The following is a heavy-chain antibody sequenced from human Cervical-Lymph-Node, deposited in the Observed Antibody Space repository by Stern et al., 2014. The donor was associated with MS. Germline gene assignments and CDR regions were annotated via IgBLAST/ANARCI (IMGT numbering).Heavy chain of an antibody. CDR3: AGPAPLD. CDR2: IIPALNVA. CDR1: GGSLSTYT. Sequence: VQLVESGAELKKPGSSVKVSCKASGGSLSTYTITWVRQAPGQGLEWMGRIIPALNVATYAQKFQGRLTITADKYTSTAYMEMSSLRSDDTAVYYCAGPAPLDWGQGTLVTVSS. V-gene: IGHV1-69*09. J-gene: IGHJ4*02. D-gene: IGHD2-2*01.